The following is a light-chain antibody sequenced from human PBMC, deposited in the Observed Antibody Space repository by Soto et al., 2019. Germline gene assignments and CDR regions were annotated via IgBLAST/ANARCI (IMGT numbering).Light chain of an antibody. CDR3: QQYSRT. V-gene: IGKV3-15*01. CDR1: QSVDSN. Sequence: ETVMTQSPATLSVSPGERATLSCRASQSVDSNLAWYQQKPGQAPRLLIYGASTRATGVPARFSGSGFGTEFTLTISSLQSEDFAVYYCQQYSRTFGQGTKVEIK. CDR2: GAS. J-gene: IGKJ1*01.